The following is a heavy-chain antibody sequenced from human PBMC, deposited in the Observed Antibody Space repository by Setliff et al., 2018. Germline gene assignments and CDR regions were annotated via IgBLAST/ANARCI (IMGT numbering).Heavy chain of an antibody. CDR3: AHRGGYGADSLYYFDV. CDR1: GFSLRSSGMA. J-gene: IGHJ4*02. CDR2: IYWDDVK. V-gene: IGHV2-5*02. D-gene: IGHD3-10*01. Sequence: SGPTLVNPTQTLTLTCSFSGFSLRSSGMAVGWIRQPPGKALEWLALIYWDDVKRYSPFLKNRLTITQDTSKKQVVLTLTNMDPVDTATYYCAHRGGYGADSLYYFDVWGQGTLVTVSS.